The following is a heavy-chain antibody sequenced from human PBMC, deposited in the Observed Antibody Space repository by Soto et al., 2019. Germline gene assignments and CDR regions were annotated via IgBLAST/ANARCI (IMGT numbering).Heavy chain of an antibody. CDR1: GGSISSTSYY. CDR3: ARQGYYYGSGSYYNIAFDI. J-gene: IGHJ3*02. Sequence: SETLSLTCTVSGGSISSTSYYWGWIRQPPGKGLEWIGSIYYSGSTYYNPSLKSRVTMSVDTSKNQFSLKLSSVTAADTAVYYCARQGYYYGSGSYYNIAFDIWGQGTMVTASS. CDR2: IYYSGST. V-gene: IGHV4-39*01. D-gene: IGHD3-10*01.